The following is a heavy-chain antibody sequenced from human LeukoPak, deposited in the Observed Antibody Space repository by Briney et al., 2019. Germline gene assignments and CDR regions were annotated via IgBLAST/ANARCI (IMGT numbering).Heavy chain of an antibody. V-gene: IGHV3-53*01. CDR3: ARAGFLITFGGVIS. CDR2: IYGGGST. J-gene: IGHJ5*02. Sequence: PGGSLRLSCAASGFTVSSMYMSWVRQAPGKGLEWVSVIYGGGSTFYADSVKGRFTISRDNSKNSLYLQMNSLRAEDTAIYYCARAGFLITFGGVISWGQGTLVTVSS. D-gene: IGHD3-16*02. CDR1: GFTVSSMY.